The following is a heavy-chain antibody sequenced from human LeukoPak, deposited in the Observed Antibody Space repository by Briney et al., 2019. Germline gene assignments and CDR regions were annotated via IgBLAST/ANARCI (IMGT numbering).Heavy chain of an antibody. CDR1: GCSIDSYY. Sequence: SETLSLTCTVSGCSIDSYYWSWIRQPPGKGQEWIGYIYYTGSTEYHPSLKSRVTISLDRSKNQFSLKLTSVTAADTAVYYCARVYQSAEYYFDYWGQGNLVSVSS. CDR3: ARVYQSAEYYFDY. V-gene: IGHV4-59*01. CDR2: IYYTGST. D-gene: IGHD2-2*01. J-gene: IGHJ4*02.